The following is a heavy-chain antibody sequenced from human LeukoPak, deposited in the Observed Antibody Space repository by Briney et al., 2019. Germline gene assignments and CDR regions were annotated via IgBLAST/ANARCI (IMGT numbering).Heavy chain of an antibody. CDR2: INHGGST. CDR1: GGSFSGYY. CDR3: ARRAGGMYYDFWSGSTIDAFDI. Sequence: PSETLSLTCAVYGGSFSGYYWSWIRLPPGKGLEWIGEINHGGSTNYNPSLKRRVTISVDTSKSQFSLKLSSVTAADTAVYYCARRAGGMYYDFWSGSTIDAFDIWGQGTMVTVSS. V-gene: IGHV4-34*01. D-gene: IGHD3-3*01. J-gene: IGHJ3*02.